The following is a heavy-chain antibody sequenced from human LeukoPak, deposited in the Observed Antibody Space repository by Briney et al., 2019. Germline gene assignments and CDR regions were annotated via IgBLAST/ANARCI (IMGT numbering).Heavy chain of an antibody. CDR1: GFTFSSYA. D-gene: IGHD2-2*01. V-gene: IGHV3-30-3*01. J-gene: IGHJ4*02. Sequence: GGSLRLSCAASGFTFSSYAVHWVRQAPGKGLEWVAVISYDGSNKYYADSVKGRFTISRDNSKNTLYLQMNSLRAEDTAVYYCARGDFSSTSCPDYWGQGTLVTVSS. CDR3: ARGDFSSTSCPDY. CDR2: ISYDGSNK.